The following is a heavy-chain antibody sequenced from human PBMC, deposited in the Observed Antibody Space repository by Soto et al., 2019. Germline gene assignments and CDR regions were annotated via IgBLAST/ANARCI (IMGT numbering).Heavy chain of an antibody. D-gene: IGHD3-16*01. Sequence: GVSMRLYCSASGFSLSPYWMHWVRQVQGRGLEWVARLSSDGFGAAYADSVKGRFFISRDIARNTLSLQMNSLRADDTAVYYCARDLGGPDYRGLGNSVAVSS. V-gene: IGHV3-74*03. CDR2: LSSDGFGA. J-gene: IGHJ4*02. CDR3: ARDLGGPDY. CDR1: GFSLSPYW.